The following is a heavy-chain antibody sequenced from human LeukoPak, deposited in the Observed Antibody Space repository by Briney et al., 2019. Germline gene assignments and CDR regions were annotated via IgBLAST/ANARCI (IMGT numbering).Heavy chain of an antibody. Sequence: SETLSLTCTVSGDSVSTGYWSWLRQPPGKGLEWIGDISYSGSTNYNPSLKSRVTISINTAKNHFSLRLSSATAADTAVYYCAREGSASYQDYWGQGSLVTVSS. CDR2: ISYSGST. D-gene: IGHD3-3*01. V-gene: IGHV4-59*02. J-gene: IGHJ4*02. CDR1: GDSVSTGY. CDR3: AREGSASYQDY.